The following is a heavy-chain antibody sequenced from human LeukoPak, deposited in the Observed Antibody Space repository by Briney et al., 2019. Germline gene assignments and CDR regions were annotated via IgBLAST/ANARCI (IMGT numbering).Heavy chain of an antibody. J-gene: IGHJ5*02. V-gene: IGHV4-59*12. CDR3: AREGVVASNWFDP. CDR2: IYHSGST. CDR1: GGSISSYY. Sequence: PSETLSLTCTVSGGSISSYYWSWIRQPPGKGLEWIGYIYHSGSTYYNPSLKSRVTISVDRSKNQFSLKLSSVTAADTAVYYCAREGVVASNWFDPWGQGTLVTVSS. D-gene: IGHD2-15*01.